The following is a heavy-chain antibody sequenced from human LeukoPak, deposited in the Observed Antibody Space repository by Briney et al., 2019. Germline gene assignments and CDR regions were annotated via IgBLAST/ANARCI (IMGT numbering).Heavy chain of an antibody. Sequence: GGSLRLSCAASGFTFSNYWMSWVRQAPEKGLEWVANIKQDGSEKYYVDSVKGRFTISRDNAKSSLYLQMSSLRAEDTAVYYCARLQHSRNFDYWGQGTLVTVSS. CDR3: ARLQHSRNFDY. CDR1: GFTFSNYW. CDR2: IKQDGSEK. J-gene: IGHJ4*02. D-gene: IGHD6-13*01. V-gene: IGHV3-7*01.